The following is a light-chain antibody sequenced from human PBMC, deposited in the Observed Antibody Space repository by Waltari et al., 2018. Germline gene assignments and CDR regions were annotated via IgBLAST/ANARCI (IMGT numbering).Light chain of an antibody. J-gene: IGLJ3*02. CDR1: SGHRGNA. V-gene: IGLV4-69*01. CDR2: INSDGSH. Sequence: QLVVTQSPSVSASLGASVKLTCTLSSGHRGNAIAWLQQHPEKGPRYLMKINSDGSHSKGDEIPDRFSGSSSGAERYLTISNVQSEDEADYYCETGGHGTWVFGGGTRLTVL. CDR3: ETGGHGTWV.